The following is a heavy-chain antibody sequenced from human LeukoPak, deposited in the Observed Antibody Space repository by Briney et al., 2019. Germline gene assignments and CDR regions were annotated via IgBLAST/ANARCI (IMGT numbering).Heavy chain of an antibody. CDR2: IYYSGST. CDR1: GGSISSYY. Sequence: SETLSLTCTVSGGSISSYYWSWIRQPPGKGLEWIGYIYYSGSTNYNPPLKSRVTISVDTSKNQFSLKLSSVTAADTAVYYCARQSNLVATFYYYYYMDVWGKGTTVTVSS. D-gene: IGHD5-12*01. CDR3: ARQSNLVATFYYYYYMDV. V-gene: IGHV4-59*08. J-gene: IGHJ6*03.